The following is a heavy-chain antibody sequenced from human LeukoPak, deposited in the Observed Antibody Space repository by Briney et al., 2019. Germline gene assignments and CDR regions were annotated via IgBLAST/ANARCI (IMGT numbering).Heavy chain of an antibody. J-gene: IGHJ3*02. V-gene: IGHV4-38-2*02. D-gene: IGHD3-9*01. CDR3: ARGVLRYFDWLRDASDI. CDR1: GYSISSGYY. Sequence: SETLSLTCTVSGYSISSGYYWGWIRQPPGKGLEWIGEINHSGSTNYNPSLKSRVTISVDTSKNQFSLKLSSVTAADTAVYYCARGVLRYFDWLRDASDIWGQGTMVTVSS. CDR2: INHSGST.